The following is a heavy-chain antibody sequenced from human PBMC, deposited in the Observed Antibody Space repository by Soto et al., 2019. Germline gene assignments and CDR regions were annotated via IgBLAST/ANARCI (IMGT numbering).Heavy chain of an antibody. CDR2: VHYTGST. CDR3: ARHLYSGDSSGYYGY. V-gene: IGHV4-39*01. D-gene: IGHD3-22*01. J-gene: IGHJ4*02. CDR1: DGSISRSTFY. Sequence: QLQLQESGTGLVKPSETLSLTCTVSDGSISRSTFYWGWIRQPPGKGLEWIGSVHYTGSTYYNLSLKSRVSISMDSSKSHLSLKVSSVSAADAAVYCARHLYSGDSSGYYGYWGQGALVTVSS.